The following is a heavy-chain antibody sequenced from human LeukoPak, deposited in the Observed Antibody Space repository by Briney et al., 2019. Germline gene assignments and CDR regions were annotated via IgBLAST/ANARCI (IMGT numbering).Heavy chain of an antibody. CDR2: ISSSSSYI. J-gene: IGHJ6*03. Sequence: PGGSLRLSCAASGFTFSSYSMNWVRQAPGKGLEWVSSISSSSSYIYYADSVKGRFTISRDNAKNSLYLQMNSLRAEDTAVYYCAKHWSYCSTTSCFFNYYCYYMDVWGKGTTVTVSS. V-gene: IGHV3-21*01. CDR1: GFTFSSYS. CDR3: AKHWSYCSTTSCFFNYYCYYMDV. D-gene: IGHD2-2*01.